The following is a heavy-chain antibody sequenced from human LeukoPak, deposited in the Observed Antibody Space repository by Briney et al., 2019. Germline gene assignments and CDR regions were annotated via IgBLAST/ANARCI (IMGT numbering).Heavy chain of an antibody. CDR1: GYTFTGYY. D-gene: IGHD3-10*01. V-gene: IGHV1-2*02. CDR3: ARVRQELWFGESAETAFDY. CDR2: INPNSGGT. Sequence: GASVKVSCKASGYTFTGYYMHWVRQAPGQGLEWMGWINPNSGGTNYAQKFQGRVTMTRDTSISTAYMELSRLRSDDTAVYYCARVRQELWFGESAETAFDYWGQGTLVTVSS. J-gene: IGHJ4*02.